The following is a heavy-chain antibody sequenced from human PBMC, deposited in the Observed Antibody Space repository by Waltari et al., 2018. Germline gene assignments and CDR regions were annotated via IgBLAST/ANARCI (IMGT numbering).Heavy chain of an antibody. CDR2: FDPEDGET. CDR1: GYTLTKLS. V-gene: IGHV1-24*01. Sequence: QVPLVQSGAEVKKPGAAVKVSCKVSGYTLTKLSLQRVRQAPGEGLEWMGGFDPEDGETIYAQKFQGRVTMTEDTSTDTAYMELSSLRSEDTAVYYCATRWKNTGFDYWGQGTLVTVSS. CDR3: ATRWKNTGFDY. J-gene: IGHJ4*02. D-gene: IGHD1-1*01.